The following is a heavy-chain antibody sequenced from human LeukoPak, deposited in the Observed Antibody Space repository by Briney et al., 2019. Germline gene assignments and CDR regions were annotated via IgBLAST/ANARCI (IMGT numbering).Heavy chain of an antibody. V-gene: IGHV4-31*03. CDR1: GGSISSGGYY. Sequence: PSETLSLTCTVSGGSISSGGYYWSWIRQHPGKGLEWIGYIYYSGSTYYNPSLKSRVTISVDTSKNQFSLKLSSVTAADTAVYYCARVGVPAAIIYYSDYWGQGTLVTVSS. CDR3: ARVGVPAAIIYYSDY. CDR2: IYYSGST. D-gene: IGHD2-2*02. J-gene: IGHJ4*02.